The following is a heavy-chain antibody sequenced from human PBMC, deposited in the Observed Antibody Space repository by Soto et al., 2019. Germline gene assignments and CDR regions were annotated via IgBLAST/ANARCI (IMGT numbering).Heavy chain of an antibody. CDR1: VGSISSSNW. Sequence: SETLSLPCAVSVGSISSSNWCSCVRQPRWKGLEWIGEIYYSAGTYYNPSLKSRVTTSIDASKNQVSLTVTSVTAADTAVYYCARHASRGYSSSWYFEDWGQGALVTVSS. CDR2: IYYSAGT. J-gene: IGHJ4*02. V-gene: IGHV4-4*02. D-gene: IGHD6-13*01. CDR3: ARHASRGYSSSWYFED.